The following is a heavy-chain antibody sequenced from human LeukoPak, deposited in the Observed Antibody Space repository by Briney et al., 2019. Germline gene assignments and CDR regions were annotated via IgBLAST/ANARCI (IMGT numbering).Heavy chain of an antibody. Sequence: SETLSLTCTVSGGSISSGGYYWSWIRQHPGKGLEWIGYIYYSGSTYYNPSPKSRVTISVDTSKNQFSLKLSSVTAADTAVYYCARVPTIFGVVFKGFDYWGQGTLVTVSS. V-gene: IGHV4-31*03. J-gene: IGHJ4*02. CDR2: IYYSGST. D-gene: IGHD3-3*01. CDR3: ARVPTIFGVVFKGFDY. CDR1: GGSISSGGYY.